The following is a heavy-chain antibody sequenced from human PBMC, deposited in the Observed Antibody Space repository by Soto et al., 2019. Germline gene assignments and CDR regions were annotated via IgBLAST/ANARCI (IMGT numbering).Heavy chain of an antibody. J-gene: IGHJ6*02. Sequence: SETLSLTCAVSGGSISSSNWWSWVRQPPGKGLEWIGEIYHSGSTNYNPSLKGRVTISVDKYKKQFSLKLSSVTAADTAVYYCARVPVIWFGELEYYYGMDVWGQGIT. CDR2: IYHSGST. CDR3: ARVPVIWFGELEYYYGMDV. CDR1: GGSISSSNW. D-gene: IGHD3-10*01. V-gene: IGHV4-4*02.